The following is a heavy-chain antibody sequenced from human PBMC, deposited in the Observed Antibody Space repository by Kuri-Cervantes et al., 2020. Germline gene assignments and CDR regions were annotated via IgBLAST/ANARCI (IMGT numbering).Heavy chain of an antibody. V-gene: IGHV3-30-3*01. CDR1: GFTFSSYA. Sequence: GESLKISCAASGFTFSSYAMHWVRQAPGKGPEWVAVISYDGSNKYYADSVKGRFTISRDNAKNSLYLQMNSLRDEDTAVYYCANIPAAMESYYYGMDVWGQGTTVTVSS. CDR2: ISYDGSNK. J-gene: IGHJ6*02. D-gene: IGHD2-2*01. CDR3: ANIPAAMESYYYGMDV.